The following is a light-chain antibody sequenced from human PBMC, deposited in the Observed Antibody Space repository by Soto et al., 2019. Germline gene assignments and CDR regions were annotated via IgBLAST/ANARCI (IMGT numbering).Light chain of an antibody. CDR1: SSVVGGYNY. V-gene: IGLV2-14*01. Sequence: QSVLTQPASVSGSPRQSITSSCTGTSSVVGGYNYVSWYQQHPGKAPKLMIYDVRNRPSGVSNRFSGSKSVNTASLTISGLQAEDEADYYCSSYTTISTYVFGTGTKVTVL. CDR2: DVR. J-gene: IGLJ1*01. CDR3: SSYTTISTYV.